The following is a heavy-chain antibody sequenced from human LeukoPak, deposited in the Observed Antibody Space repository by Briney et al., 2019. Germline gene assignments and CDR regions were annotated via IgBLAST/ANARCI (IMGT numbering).Heavy chain of an antibody. CDR1: GFTVDSNY. Sequence: GGSLRLSCAASGFTVDSNYMSWVRQAPGKGLEWVALIYTGGSTYYEDSVRGRFTISRDNSKNTLYLQMNSLRHEDTAVYYCARGFGKAAANVFGGYTMDVWGQGTTVTVSS. CDR3: ARGFGKAAANVFGGYTMDV. V-gene: IGHV3-66*02. CDR2: IYTGGST. J-gene: IGHJ6*02. D-gene: IGHD6-13*01.